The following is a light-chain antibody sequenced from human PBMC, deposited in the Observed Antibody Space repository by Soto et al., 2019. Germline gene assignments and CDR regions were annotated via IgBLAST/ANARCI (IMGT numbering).Light chain of an antibody. CDR2: RAS. CDR3: QQYDTYPHT. CDR1: QSLNNW. Sequence: DIQMTQSPSTLSASIGDRVTITCRASQSLNNWLAWYQQKPGKAPKLLISRASSLQSGVPSRFSGSGSGAEFTLTISSLQPDDFATYYCQQYDTYPHTFGQGTKLELK. J-gene: IGKJ2*01. V-gene: IGKV1-5*03.